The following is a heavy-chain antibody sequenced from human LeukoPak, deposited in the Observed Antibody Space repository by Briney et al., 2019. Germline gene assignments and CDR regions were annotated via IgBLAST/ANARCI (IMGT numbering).Heavy chain of an antibody. V-gene: IGHV3-23*01. J-gene: IGHJ4*02. D-gene: IGHD6-13*01. CDR1: GFTFRIYA. CDR3: ATEPKQLFDY. Sequence: GGSLRLSCAASGFTFRIYAMSSVRQPPGKGLEWVSTLSGRDSNTYYADSVKGRFIMSRDNSKNTLYLQMNSLRDEDTAVYYCATEPKQLFDYWGQGTLVTVSS. CDR2: LSGRDSNT.